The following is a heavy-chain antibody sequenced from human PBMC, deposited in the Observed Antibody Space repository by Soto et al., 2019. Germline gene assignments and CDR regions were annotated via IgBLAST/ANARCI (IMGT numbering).Heavy chain of an antibody. D-gene: IGHD3-22*01. V-gene: IGHV4-31*03. CDR3: AREGDRYYDTSGYFVAWFDP. J-gene: IGHJ5*02. Sequence: SETLSLTCTVSGDSIRSGAHYWTWIRQHPGKGLEWIGYTSNTGSTYYNPSLKSRLNILLDTSKNQFSLRLSSVTAADTAMYYCAREGDRYYDTSGYFVAWFDPWGQGILVTVYS. CDR2: TSNTGST. CDR1: GDSIRSGAHY.